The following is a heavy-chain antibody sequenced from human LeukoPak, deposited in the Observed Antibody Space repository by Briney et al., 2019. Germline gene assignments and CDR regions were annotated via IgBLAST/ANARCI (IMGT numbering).Heavy chain of an antibody. Sequence: GGSLRLSCEASGATFSNYWMHWVRQAPGKGLEWVSGISWNSGSVGYADSVKGRFTISGDNAKNSLYLQMNSLRGEDTALYYCGKDVTKGSSWFYGMDVWGQGTTVTVFS. V-gene: IGHV3-9*01. D-gene: IGHD6-13*01. J-gene: IGHJ6*02. CDR2: ISWNSGSV. CDR3: GKDVTKGSSWFYGMDV. CDR1: GATFSNYW.